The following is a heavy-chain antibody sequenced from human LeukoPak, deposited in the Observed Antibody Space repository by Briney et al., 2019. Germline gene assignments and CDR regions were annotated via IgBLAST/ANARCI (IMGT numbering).Heavy chain of an antibody. CDR1: GFTFSSYW. V-gene: IGHV3-7*05. D-gene: IGHD4-11*01. CDR3: TREYLTVSYFDY. J-gene: IGHJ4*02. Sequence: PAGSLTLTCAASGFTFSSYWMSWVRQAPGKGLEWVANIKQDGSEQYYVDSVKGRFTISRDNAKNSLFLQMNSLRGEDTAVYCCTREYLTVSYFDYWGQGNLVTVSS. CDR2: IKQDGSEQ.